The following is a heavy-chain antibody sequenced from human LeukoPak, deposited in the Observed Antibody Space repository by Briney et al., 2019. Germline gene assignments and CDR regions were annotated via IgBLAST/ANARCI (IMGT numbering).Heavy chain of an antibody. J-gene: IGHJ5*02. Sequence: SETLSLTCTVSGDSISSGSYYWSWIRQPAGKGLEWIGRIYTSGSTNYNPSLKSRVTISVDTSKNQFSLKRSSVTAADTAVYYCARGFAATYYDILTGYNLRNWFDPWGQGTLVTVSS. CDR1: GDSISSGSYY. D-gene: IGHD3-9*01. CDR2: IYTSGST. CDR3: ARGFAATYYDILTGYNLRNWFDP. V-gene: IGHV4-61*02.